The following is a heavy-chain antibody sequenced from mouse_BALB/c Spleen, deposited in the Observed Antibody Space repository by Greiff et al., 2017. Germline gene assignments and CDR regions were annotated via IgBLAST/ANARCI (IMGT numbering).Heavy chain of an antibody. V-gene: IGHV14-3*02. CDR3: ARSNYGNPYAMDY. D-gene: IGHD2-1*01. J-gene: IGHJ4*01. CDR2: IDPANGNT. CDR1: VFNIKDTY. Sequence: DVQLQESGAELVKPGASVKLSCTASVFNIKDTYMHWVKQRPEQGLEWIGRIDPANGNTKYDPKFQGKATITADTSSNTAYLQLSSLTSEDTAVYYCARSNYGNPYAMDYWGQGTSVTVSS.